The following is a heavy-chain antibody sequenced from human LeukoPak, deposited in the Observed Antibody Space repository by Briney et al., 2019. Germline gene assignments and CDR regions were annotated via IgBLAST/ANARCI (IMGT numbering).Heavy chain of an antibody. CDR1: GGSFSGYY. D-gene: IGHD3-3*01. J-gene: IGHJ5*02. Sequence: SETLSLTCAVYGGSFSGYYWSWIRQPPGKGLEWIGEINHSGSTNYNPSLKSRVTISVDTSKNQFSLKLSSVTAADTAVYYCARRSPDYDSGFDPWGQGTLVTVSS. V-gene: IGHV4-34*01. CDR3: ARRSPDYDSGFDP. CDR2: INHSGST.